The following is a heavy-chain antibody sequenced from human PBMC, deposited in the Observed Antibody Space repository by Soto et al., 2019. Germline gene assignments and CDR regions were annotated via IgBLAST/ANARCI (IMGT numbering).Heavy chain of an antibody. CDR1: GGSISSYY. CDR2: IYYSGST. D-gene: IGHD7-27*01. V-gene: IGHV4-59*01. J-gene: IGHJ3*02. Sequence: SETLSLTCTVSGGSISSYYWSWIRQPPGKGLEWIGDIYYSGSTNYNPSLKSRVTISVDTSKNQFSLKLSSVTAADTAVYYCARVWADAFDIWGQGTMVTVSS. CDR3: ARVWADAFDI.